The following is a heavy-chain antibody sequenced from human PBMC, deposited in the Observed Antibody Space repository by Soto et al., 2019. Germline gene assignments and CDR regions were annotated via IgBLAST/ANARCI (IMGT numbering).Heavy chain of an antibody. Sequence: PSETLSLTCTVSGGSISSGGYYWSWIRQHPGKGLEWIGYIYYSGSTYYNPSLKSRVTISVDTSKNQFSLKLSSVTAADTAVYYCAGTYSSSWYFWFDPWGQGTLVTVSS. V-gene: IGHV4-31*03. CDR3: AGTYSSSWYFWFDP. J-gene: IGHJ5*02. D-gene: IGHD6-13*01. CDR2: IYYSGST. CDR1: GGSISSGGYY.